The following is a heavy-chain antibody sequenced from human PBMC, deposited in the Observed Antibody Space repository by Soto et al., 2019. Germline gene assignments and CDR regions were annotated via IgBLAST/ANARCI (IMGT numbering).Heavy chain of an antibody. CDR1: GGPIRSYY. CDR2: IAYTGIT. V-gene: IGHV4-59*01. J-gene: IGHJ4*02. CDR3: AREGFSGYEALDY. Sequence: QVHLQESGPGLLKPSETLSLTCSVSGGPIRSYYLSWVRQAPGKGLEWIAYIAYTGITGYNPSLRSRVTISGDTSQNVFLRKMTSVTAADTAVYYCAREGFSGYEALDYWGQGILVTVSS. D-gene: IGHD5-12*01.